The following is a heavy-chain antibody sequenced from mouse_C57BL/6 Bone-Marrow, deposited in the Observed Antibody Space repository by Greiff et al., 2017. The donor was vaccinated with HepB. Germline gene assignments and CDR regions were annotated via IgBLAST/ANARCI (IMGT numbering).Heavy chain of an antibody. D-gene: IGHD1-1*01. CDR2: ISYDGSN. Sequence: EVKVEESGPGLVKPSQSLSLTCSVTGYSITSGYYWNWIRQFPGNKLEWMGYISYDGSNNYNPSLKNRISITRDTSKNQFFLKLNSVTTEDTATYYCARGLRGAMDYWGQGTSVTVSS. CDR3: ARGLRGAMDY. CDR1: GYSITSGYY. V-gene: IGHV3-6*01. J-gene: IGHJ4*01.